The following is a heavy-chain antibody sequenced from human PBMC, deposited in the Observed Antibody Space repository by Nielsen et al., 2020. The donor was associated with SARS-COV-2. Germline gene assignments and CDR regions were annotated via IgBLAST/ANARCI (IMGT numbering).Heavy chain of an antibody. V-gene: IGHV3-74*01. D-gene: IGHD3-3*01. CDR1: GFTFSSTY. Sequence: GGSLRLSCSASGFTFSSTYMDWVRQAPGQGLVWVSRINPSGSGTAYADSVKGRFAVSRDNAENTVVLQIHSLRVEDTAVYYCAGGADFWSGTQKYYMDVWGKGTTVTVS. CDR2: INPSGSGT. J-gene: IGHJ6*03. CDR3: AGGADFWSGTQKYYMDV.